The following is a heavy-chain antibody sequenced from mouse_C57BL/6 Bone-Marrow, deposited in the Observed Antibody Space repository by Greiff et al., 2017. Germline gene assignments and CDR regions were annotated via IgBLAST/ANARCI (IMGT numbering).Heavy chain of an antibody. V-gene: IGHV1-18*01. Sequence: EVQLQQSGPELVKPGASVKIPCKASGYTFTDYNMDWVKQSHGKSLEWIGDINPNNGGTIYNQKFKGKATLTVDKSSSTAYMEIRSLTSEDTAVYYCARKTAYYSNSAWFAYWGQGTLVTVSA. CDR1: GYTFTDYN. D-gene: IGHD2-5*01. J-gene: IGHJ3*01. CDR2: INPNNGGT. CDR3: ARKTAYYSNSAWFAY.